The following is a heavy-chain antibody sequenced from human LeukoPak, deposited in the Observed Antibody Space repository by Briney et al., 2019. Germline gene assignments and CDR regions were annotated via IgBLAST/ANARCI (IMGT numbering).Heavy chain of an antibody. CDR3: ARDYCSSTSCLRKGFDP. Sequence: ASVKVSCKASGYTFTSYGISWVRQAPGQGLEWMGWISAYNGNTNYAQKLQGRVTMITDTSTSTAYMELRSLRSDDTAVYYCARDYCSSTSCLRKGFDPWGQGTLVTVSS. CDR2: ISAYNGNT. CDR1: GYTFTSYG. V-gene: IGHV1-18*01. D-gene: IGHD2-2*01. J-gene: IGHJ5*02.